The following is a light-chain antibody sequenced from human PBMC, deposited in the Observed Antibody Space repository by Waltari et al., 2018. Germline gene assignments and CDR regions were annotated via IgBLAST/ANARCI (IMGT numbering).Light chain of an antibody. CDR2: GAS. J-gene: IGKJ4*01. CDR3: QQYDNWPPT. CDR1: QSVKSN. V-gene: IGKV3-15*01. Sequence: EVVMTQSPAMASVSPGDRAALFCRASQSVKSNVAWYQQKPGQAPRLLLYGASTRATGVPVRFSGSVSGTEFTLTISSLPSEDFAVYYCQQYDNWPPTFGGGAKVEIK.